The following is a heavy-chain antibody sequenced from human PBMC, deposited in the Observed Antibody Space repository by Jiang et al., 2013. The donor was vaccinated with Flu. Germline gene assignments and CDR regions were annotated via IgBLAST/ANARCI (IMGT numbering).Heavy chain of an antibody. V-gene: IGHV4-61*08. J-gene: IGHJ4*02. D-gene: IGHD5-18*01. CDR3: ARDLLPAMAPFDY. CDR1: GGSISSGDYY. Sequence: SLTCTVSGGSISSGDYYWSWIRQPPGKGLEWIGYIDYSGSTNYNPSLKSRVTISKDTSKNQFSLKVNSVTAADTAVYYCARDLLPAMAPFDYWGQGTLVTVSS. CDR2: IDYSGST.